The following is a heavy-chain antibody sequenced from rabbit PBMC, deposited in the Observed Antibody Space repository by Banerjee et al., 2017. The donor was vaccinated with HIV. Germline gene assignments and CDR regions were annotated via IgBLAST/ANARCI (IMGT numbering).Heavy chain of an antibody. Sequence: QEQLVESGGGLIQPGGSLKLSCKASGFDFSKYGMSWVRQAPGKGLEWIGYIDLVFGTTYYATWANGRFTISSHNAQNTLYLQLNSLTAADTATYFCARDAGIYPYIDVYFNLWGPGTLVTVS. D-gene: IGHD4-2*01. CDR1: GFDFSKYG. CDR3: ARDAGIYPYIDVYFNL. V-gene: IGHV1S47*01. CDR2: IDLVFGTT. J-gene: IGHJ4*01.